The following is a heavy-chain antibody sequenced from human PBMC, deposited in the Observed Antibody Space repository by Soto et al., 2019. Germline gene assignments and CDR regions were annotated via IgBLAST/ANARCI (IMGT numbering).Heavy chain of an antibody. CDR2: IGMHGTTI. J-gene: IGHJ5*02. Sequence: RGSLRLSCVVSGFSFSDSFMSLIRKAPGKGLEWISYIGMHGTTIYYADSVKGRFTISRDNTKNSLYLQMDSLRVDDTAVYYCARNRAQQNWLDPWGQGVLVTVSS. CDR1: GFSFSDSF. V-gene: IGHV3-11*01. D-gene: IGHD6-13*01. CDR3: ARNRAQQNWLDP.